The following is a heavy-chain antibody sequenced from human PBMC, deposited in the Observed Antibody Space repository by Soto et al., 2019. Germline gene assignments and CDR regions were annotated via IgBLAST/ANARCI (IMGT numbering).Heavy chain of an antibody. D-gene: IGHD3-3*01. CDR1: GGSVSSTNW. CDR2: INHSGST. J-gene: IGHJ5*02. Sequence: SETLSLTCAVSGGSVSSTNWWSWVRQSPGKGLEWIGEINHSGSTNYNPSLKSRVIISVDTSKNQFSLKLSSVTAADTAVYYCARGLESNWFDPWGQGTLVTVSS. CDR3: ARGLESNWFDP. V-gene: IGHV4-4*02.